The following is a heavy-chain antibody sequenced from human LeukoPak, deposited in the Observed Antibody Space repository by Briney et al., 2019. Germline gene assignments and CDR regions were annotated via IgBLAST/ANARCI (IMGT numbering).Heavy chain of an antibody. J-gene: IGHJ4*02. CDR2: ISYDGSNK. Sequence: GSLRLSCEASGFTFRNYGIHWVRQAPGKGLEWVAVISYDGSNKWNADSVKGRFTVSRDNSKNTLYLEMSSLRAEDTAVYYCARDISEHYSFDYWGRGTLVTVSS. V-gene: IGHV3-30-3*01. D-gene: IGHD3-3*02. CDR1: GFTFRNYG. CDR3: ARDISEHYSFDY.